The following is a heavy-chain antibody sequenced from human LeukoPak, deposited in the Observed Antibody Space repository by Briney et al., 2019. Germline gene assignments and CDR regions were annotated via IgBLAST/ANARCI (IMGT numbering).Heavy chain of an antibody. J-gene: IGHJ4*02. CDR3: AREYCSGGSCLPHY. CDR1: GGSISSGGYS. V-gene: IGHV4-30-2*01. D-gene: IGHD2-15*01. Sequence: PSQTLSLTCAVSGGSISSGGYSWSWIRQPPGKGLEWIGYIYHSGSTYYNPSLKSRVTISVDRSKNQFSLKLSSVTAADTAVYYCAREYCSGGSCLPHYWGQGTLVTVSS. CDR2: IYHSGST.